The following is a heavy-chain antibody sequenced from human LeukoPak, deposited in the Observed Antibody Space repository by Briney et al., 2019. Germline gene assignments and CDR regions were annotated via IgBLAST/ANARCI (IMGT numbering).Heavy chain of an antibody. V-gene: IGHV4-59*01. CDR1: GGSIRSYY. Sequence: SETLSLTCTVSGGSIRSYYWSWIRQPPGKGLEWIGYIYYSGNTNYNPSLKSRLNISIDTSKNQFSLKLSSVTAADTAVYYCARVYYSSSYDYWYFNLWGRGTLVTVSS. CDR2: IYYSGNT. D-gene: IGHD6-13*01. J-gene: IGHJ2*01. CDR3: ARVYYSSSYDYWYFNL.